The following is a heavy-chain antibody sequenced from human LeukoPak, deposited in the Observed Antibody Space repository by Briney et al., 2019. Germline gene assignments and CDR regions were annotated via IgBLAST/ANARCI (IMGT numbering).Heavy chain of an antibody. Sequence: GGPLRLSCAASGFTSDDYAMHRVRQAPGKGLEWVSGISWNSDSIDYADSVKGRFTISRDNAKNSLYLQMNSLRAEDMALYYCAKGGGGRLIYYYYMDVWGKGTTVTVSS. V-gene: IGHV3-9*02. D-gene: IGHD3-16*01. CDR2: ISWNSDSI. CDR1: GFTSDDYA. CDR3: AKGGGGRLIYYYYMDV. J-gene: IGHJ6*03.